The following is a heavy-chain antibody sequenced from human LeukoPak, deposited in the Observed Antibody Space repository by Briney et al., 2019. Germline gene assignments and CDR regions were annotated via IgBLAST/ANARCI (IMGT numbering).Heavy chain of an antibody. CDR3: AREMSGYNDNAFDI. CDR1: GYTFTGYY. Sequence: ASVKVSCKASGYTFTGYYIHWVRQAPGQGLEWMGWINPNSGGTNYAQKFQGRVTMTRDTSISTAYMELSRLRSDDTAVYYCAREMSGYNDNAFDIWGQGTMVTVSS. J-gene: IGHJ3*02. D-gene: IGHD3-3*01. CDR2: INPNSGGT. V-gene: IGHV1-2*02.